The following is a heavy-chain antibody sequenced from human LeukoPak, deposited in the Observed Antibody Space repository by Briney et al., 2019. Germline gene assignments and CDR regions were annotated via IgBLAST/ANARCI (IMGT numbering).Heavy chain of an antibody. Sequence: GGSLRLSCAASGFTFSSYGMHWVRQAPGKGLEWVAFIRYDGSNKYYADSVKGRFTISRDNSKNTLYLQMNSLRAEDTAVYYCAKVHSLKATQPYYYYYMDVWGKGTTVTVSS. J-gene: IGHJ6*03. CDR1: GFTFSSYG. CDR2: IRYDGSNK. V-gene: IGHV3-30*02. D-gene: IGHD5-24*01. CDR3: AKVHSLKATQPYYYYYMDV.